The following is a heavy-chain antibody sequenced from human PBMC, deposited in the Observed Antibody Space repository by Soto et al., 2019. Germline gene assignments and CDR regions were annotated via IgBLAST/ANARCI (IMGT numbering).Heavy chain of an antibody. CDR2: IRSKANSYAT. J-gene: IGHJ4*02. V-gene: IGHV3-73*01. D-gene: IGHD3-22*01. CDR3: TRPTHREYDSSGYYYS. CDR1: GFTFSGSA. Sequence: PGGSLRLSCAASGFTFSGSAMHWVRQASGKGLEWVGRIRSKANSYATAYAASVKGRFTISRDDSKNTAYLQMNSLKTEDTAVYYCTRPTHREYDSSGYYYSWGQGTLVTVSS.